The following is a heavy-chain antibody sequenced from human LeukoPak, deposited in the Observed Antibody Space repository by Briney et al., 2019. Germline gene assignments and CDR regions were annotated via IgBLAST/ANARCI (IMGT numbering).Heavy chain of an antibody. CDR1: GFTFSSYG. J-gene: IGHJ3*02. CDR3: ARDKPDAFDI. CDR2: IWYDGSNK. Sequence: PGRSLRLSCAASGFTFSSYGMHWVRQAPGKGLEWVAVIWYDGSNKYYADSVERRFTISRDNSKNTLYLQMNSLRAEDTAVYYCARDKPDAFDIWGQGTMVTVSS. V-gene: IGHV3-33*01.